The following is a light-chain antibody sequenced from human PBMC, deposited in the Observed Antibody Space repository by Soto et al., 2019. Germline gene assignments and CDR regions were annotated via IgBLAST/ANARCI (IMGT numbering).Light chain of an antibody. V-gene: IGKV1-5*03. CDR2: KAS. CDR3: QQFYRYPWT. J-gene: IGKJ1*01. CDR1: QSVDTC. Sequence: DIQMTQSPSALSASVGDTVTITCRASQSVDTCLAWYQQKPGKAPHLLIYKASRLETGVPSRFSGSGSVTDYTLTINGLQPDDFATYYCQQFYRYPWTFGQGTKVEI.